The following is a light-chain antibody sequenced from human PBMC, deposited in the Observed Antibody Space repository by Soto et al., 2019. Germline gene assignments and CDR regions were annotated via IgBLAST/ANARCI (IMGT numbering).Light chain of an antibody. CDR2: AAS. J-gene: IGKJ3*01. CDR1: RAVSSN. Sequence: EIVMTQSPATLSVSPGESATLSCRASRAVSSNLAWYQQKRGQAPRLLIYAASTRATGIPARFSGSGSGTEFTLTISSLQSEDFAVYYCQQYNTWVTFGPGTKVEIK. V-gene: IGKV3-15*01. CDR3: QQYNTWVT.